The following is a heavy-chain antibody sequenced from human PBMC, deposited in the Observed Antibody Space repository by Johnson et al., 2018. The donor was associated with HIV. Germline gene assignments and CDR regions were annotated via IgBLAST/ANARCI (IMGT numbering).Heavy chain of an antibody. V-gene: IGHV3-30*04. J-gene: IGHJ3*02. CDR2: ISYDGRNK. CDR1: GFTFSSYP. Sequence: VQLVESGGGVVQPGRSPRLACAASGFTFSSYPMHWVRQAPGKGLAWVAVISYDGRNKYYADSVKGRFTISRDNSKNRLYLQMNSLRAEDTAVYFCARGVKHLRSVVDACDIWGKGQMVSVCS. D-gene: IGHD5/OR15-5a*01. CDR3: ARGVKHLRSVVDACDI.